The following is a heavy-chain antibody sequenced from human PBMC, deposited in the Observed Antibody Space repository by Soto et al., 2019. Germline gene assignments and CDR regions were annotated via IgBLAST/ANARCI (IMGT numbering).Heavy chain of an antibody. V-gene: IGHV3-33*01. D-gene: IGHD6-6*01. CDR3: ARETVLSIAARSYYFDY. Sequence: QVQLVESGGGVVQPGRSLRLSCAASGFTFSSYGMHWVRQAPGKGLEWVAVIWYDGSNKYYADSVKGRFTISRDNSKNTLYLQMNSLRAEDTAVYYCARETVLSIAARSYYFDYWGQGTLVTVSS. CDR2: IWYDGSNK. CDR1: GFTFSSYG. J-gene: IGHJ4*02.